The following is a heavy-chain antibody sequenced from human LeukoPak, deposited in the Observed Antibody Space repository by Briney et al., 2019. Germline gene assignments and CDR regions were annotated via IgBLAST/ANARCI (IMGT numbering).Heavy chain of an antibody. D-gene: IGHD1-26*01. CDR2: IYYSGST. CDR3: ARERVGATTGFDY. V-gene: IGHV4-59*01. J-gene: IGHJ4*02. CDR1: GGSISSYY. Sequence: PSETLSLTCTVSGGSISSYYWSWIRQPPGKGLEWIGYIYYSGSTNYNPSLKSRVTISVDTSKNQFSLKPSSVTAADTAVYYCARERVGATTGFDYWGQGTLVTVSS.